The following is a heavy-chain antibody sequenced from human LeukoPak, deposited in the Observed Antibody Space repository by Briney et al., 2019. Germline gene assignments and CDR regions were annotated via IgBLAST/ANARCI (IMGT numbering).Heavy chain of an antibody. D-gene: IGHD3-3*01. CDR2: IGTSSSYT. V-gene: IGHV3-21*01. CDR1: GLIFSTYS. CDR3: ARGGVWQAFWSGNSDY. Sequence: GGSLRLSCAASGLIFSTYSMNWVRQAPGKGLEWVSSIGTSSSYTYYADSVKGRFTISRDNAKNSLYLQMNSLRAEDTAVYYCARGGVWQAFWSGNSDYWGQGTLVTVSS. J-gene: IGHJ4*02.